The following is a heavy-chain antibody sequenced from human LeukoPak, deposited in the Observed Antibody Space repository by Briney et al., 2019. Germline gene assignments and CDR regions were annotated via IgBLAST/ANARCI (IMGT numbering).Heavy chain of an antibody. J-gene: IGHJ5*02. D-gene: IGHD6-13*01. CDR2: IYTSGST. CDR1: GGSISSYY. CDR3: AREKIAAAGTEGWFDP. V-gene: IGHV4-4*07. Sequence: KPSETLSLTCTVSGGSISSYYWTWIRQPAGKGLEWIGRIYTSGSTNYNPSLKSRVTISVDKSKNQFSLKLSSVTAADTAVYYCAREKIAAAGTEGWFDPWGQGTLVTVSS.